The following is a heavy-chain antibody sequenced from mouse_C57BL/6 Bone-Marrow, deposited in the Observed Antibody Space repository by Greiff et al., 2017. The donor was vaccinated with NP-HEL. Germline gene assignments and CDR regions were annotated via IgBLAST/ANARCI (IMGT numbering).Heavy chain of an antibody. CDR1: GFTFSDYY. D-gene: IGHD1-1*01. CDR3: ARDGRTVVATDWFAY. J-gene: IGHJ3*01. Sequence: EVQRVESGGGLVQPGGSLKLSCAASGFTFSDYYMYWVRQTPEKRLEWVAYISNGGGSTYYPDTVKGRFTISRDNAKNTLYLQMSRLTSEDTAMYYCARDGRTVVATDWFAYWGQGTLVTVSA. V-gene: IGHV5-12*01. CDR2: ISNGGGST.